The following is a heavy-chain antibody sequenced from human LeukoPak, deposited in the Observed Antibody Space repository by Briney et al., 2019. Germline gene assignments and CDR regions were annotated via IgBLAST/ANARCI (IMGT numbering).Heavy chain of an antibody. CDR1: GYTFTSYY. D-gene: IGHD3-3*01. CDR3: ARDRITIFGVVIRYYYYYGMDV. V-gene: IGHV1-46*01. J-gene: IGHJ6*02. Sequence: ASVKVSCKASGYTFTSYYMYWVRQAPGQGLEWMGIINPSGGSTSYAQKFQGRVTMTRDTSTSTVYMELSSLRSEDTAVYYCARDRITIFGVVIRYYYYYGMDVWGQGTTVTVSS. CDR2: INPSGGST.